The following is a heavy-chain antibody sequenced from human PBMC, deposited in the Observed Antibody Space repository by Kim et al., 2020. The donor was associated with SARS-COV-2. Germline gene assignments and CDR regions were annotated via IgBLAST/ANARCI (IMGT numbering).Heavy chain of an antibody. J-gene: IGHJ6*02. CDR3: AKSGTGRPVAGL. D-gene: IGHD3-10*01. V-gene: IGHV1-2*02. Sequence: ASVKVSCKASGFTFTASYIHWMRQGPGQVLEWMGWINSNTGGTLFARKFQDRVTITRDTSITTVYLGLHRLRPDDTGVYFCAKSGTGRPVAGLWGQGTPVSVSS. CDR1: GFTFTASY. CDR2: INSNTGGT.